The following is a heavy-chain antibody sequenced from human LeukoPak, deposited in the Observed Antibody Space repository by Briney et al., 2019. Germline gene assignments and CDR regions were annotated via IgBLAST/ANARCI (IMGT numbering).Heavy chain of an antibody. V-gene: IGHV4-59*08. CDR1: GGSISNYY. Sequence: SETLSLTCTVSGGSISNYYWSWIRQPPGKGLEWIGYIYYSGSANYNPSLKSRVTISIDTSKNHFSLKLSSVTAADTAVYYCARGERGSDYWGQGTLITVSS. CDR2: IYYSGSA. CDR3: ARGERGSDY. J-gene: IGHJ4*02. D-gene: IGHD5-24*01.